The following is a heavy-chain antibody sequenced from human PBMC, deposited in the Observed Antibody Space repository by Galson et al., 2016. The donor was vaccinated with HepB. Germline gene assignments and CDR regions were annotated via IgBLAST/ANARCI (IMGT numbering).Heavy chain of an antibody. CDR2: IYRDDNT. J-gene: IGHJ2*01. CDR1: GFNVSGNY. CDR3: ARETAAAVNWFFDL. D-gene: IGHD6-13*01. V-gene: IGHV3-53*01. Sequence: SLRLSCAASGFNVSGNYMTWFRQAPGKGLQWVSTIYRDDNTYYAASVKGRFTISRDLSKNTLFLQMNSLRAEDTAMYYCARETAAAVNWFFDLWGRGTLVIVSS.